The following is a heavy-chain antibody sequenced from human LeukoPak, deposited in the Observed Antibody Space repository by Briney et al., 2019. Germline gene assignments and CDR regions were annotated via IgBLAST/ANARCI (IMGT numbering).Heavy chain of an antibody. J-gene: IGHJ5*02. V-gene: IGHV3-23*01. Sequence: GGSLRHSCAASGFTFSSYAMSWVRQAPGKGLEWVSAISGSGGSTYYADSVKGRFTISRDNSKNTLYLQMNSLRAEDTAVYYCRGVVTAYNWFDPWGQGTLVTVSS. CDR3: RGVVTAYNWFDP. CDR2: ISGSGGST. D-gene: IGHD2-21*02. CDR1: GFTFSSYA.